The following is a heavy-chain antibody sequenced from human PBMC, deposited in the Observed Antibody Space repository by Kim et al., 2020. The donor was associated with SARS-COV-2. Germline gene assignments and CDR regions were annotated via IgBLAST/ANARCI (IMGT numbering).Heavy chain of an antibody. Sequence: ASVKVSCKASGYTFTSYYMHWVRQAPGQGLEWMGIINPSGGSTSYAQKFQGRVTMTRDTSTSTVYMELSSLRSEDTAVYYCASDGKQWLGPYYYYGMDVWGQGTTVTVSS. D-gene: IGHD6-19*01. J-gene: IGHJ6*02. CDR1: GYTFTSYY. CDR3: ASDGKQWLGPYYYYGMDV. V-gene: IGHV1-46*01. CDR2: INPSGGST.